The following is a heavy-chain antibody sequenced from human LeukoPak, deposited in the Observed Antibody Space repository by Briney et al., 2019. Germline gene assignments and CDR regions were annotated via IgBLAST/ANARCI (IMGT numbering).Heavy chain of an antibody. CDR2: ISGSGGST. J-gene: IGHJ4*02. V-gene: IGHV3-23*01. CDR3: AKDRNLGYYGSGSYYFY. D-gene: IGHD3-10*01. CDR1: GFTFSSYA. Sequence: GGSLRLSCAASGFTFSSYAMSWVRQAPGKGLEWVSAISGSGGSTYYADSVKGRFTISRDNSKNTLYLQMNSPRAEDTAVYYCAKDRNLGYYGSGSYYFYWGQGTLVTVSS.